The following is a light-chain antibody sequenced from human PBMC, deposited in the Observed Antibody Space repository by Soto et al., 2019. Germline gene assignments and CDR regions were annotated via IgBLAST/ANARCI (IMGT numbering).Light chain of an antibody. Sequence: DTVMTQTPLSLSVTPGRPASISCKSSESLLHSDGKTYLYWYLQKPGQPPQLLIYEVSNRFSGVPDRFSGSGSGTDCTLTISSLQPEDVPTYYCQQVHNFPLTFGGGTKVDIK. CDR3: QQVHNFPLT. V-gene: IGKV2D-29*01. J-gene: IGKJ4*01. CDR1: ESLLHSDGKTY. CDR2: EVS.